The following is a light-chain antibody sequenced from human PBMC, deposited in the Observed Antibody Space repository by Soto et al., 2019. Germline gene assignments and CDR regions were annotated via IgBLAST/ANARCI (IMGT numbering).Light chain of an antibody. J-gene: IGKJ1*01. V-gene: IGKV3-15*01. CDR3: QQYNNWPGT. CDR2: GAS. CDR1: QSLNRD. Sequence: IVMTQSPATLSMSPGERATLSCRASQSLNRDLVWYQQKPGQSPRLLIFGASIRATGIPARFSGSGSGTEFTLTIGSLQSEDCALYYCQQYNNWPGTFGQGTKVDIK.